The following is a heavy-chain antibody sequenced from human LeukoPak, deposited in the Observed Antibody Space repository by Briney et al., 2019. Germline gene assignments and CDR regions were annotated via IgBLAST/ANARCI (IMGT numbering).Heavy chain of an antibody. CDR2: IYYSGST. CDR1: GGSISSSSYY. Sequence: SETLSLTCTVSGGSISSSSYYWGWIRQPPGKGLEWIGSIYYSGSTHYNPSLKSRVTISVDTSKNQFSLKLSSVTAADTAIYYCASRSYFHYYMDVWGKGTTVTVSS. CDR3: ASRSYFHYYMDV. J-gene: IGHJ6*03. V-gene: IGHV4-39*01.